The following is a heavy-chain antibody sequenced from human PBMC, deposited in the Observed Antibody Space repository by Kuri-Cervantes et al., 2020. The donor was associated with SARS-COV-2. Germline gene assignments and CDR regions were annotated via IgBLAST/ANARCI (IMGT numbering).Heavy chain of an antibody. CDR2: IGSYGVTT. CDR3: AKTHLPTVTAPTDY. D-gene: IGHD4-17*01. V-gene: IGHV3-23*01. J-gene: IGHJ4*02. Sequence: GESLKISCAASGFTFSSYDMSWVRQAPGKGLEWVSGIGSYGVTTYYADSVKGRFTISRDNSKNTLSLQLNSLRAENTAIYYCAKTHLPTVTAPTDYWGQGTLVTVSS. CDR1: GFTFSSYD.